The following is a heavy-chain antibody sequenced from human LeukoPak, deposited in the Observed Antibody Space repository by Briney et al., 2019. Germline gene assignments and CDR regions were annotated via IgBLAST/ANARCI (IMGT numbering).Heavy chain of an antibody. Sequence: GGSLRLSCAASGFTFSRYSMNWVRQAPGKGLEWVSSISTSGSYINYADSVKGRFTISRDNVKNSLYLQMNSLRAEDTAVYYCARVGSTWYEDYWGQGTLVTVSS. CDR1: GFTFSRYS. CDR2: ISTSGSYI. J-gene: IGHJ4*02. CDR3: ARVGSTWYEDY. D-gene: IGHD6-13*01. V-gene: IGHV3-21*01.